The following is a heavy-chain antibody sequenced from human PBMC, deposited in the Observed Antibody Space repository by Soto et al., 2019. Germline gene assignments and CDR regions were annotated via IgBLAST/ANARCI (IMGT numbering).Heavy chain of an antibody. CDR2: INWDGTK. CDR3: AHLTRGWDY. J-gene: IGHJ4*02. Sequence: QITLKESGPTLVRPTETLTLTCTFSGLSVNNNGVAMGWIRQPPGKGLEWLALINWDGTKRYIPSLRNRLTLSMGNSKNQVNLTVTDMHPADTGTYFCAHLTRGWDYWGQGSLVSVSS. V-gene: IGHV2-5*02. D-gene: IGHD3-9*01. CDR1: GLSVNNNGVA.